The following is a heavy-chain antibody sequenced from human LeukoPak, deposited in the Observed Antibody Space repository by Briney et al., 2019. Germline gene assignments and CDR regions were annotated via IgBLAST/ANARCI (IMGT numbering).Heavy chain of an antibody. J-gene: IGHJ4*02. Sequence: SETLSLTCTVSGGSISSYYWSWIRQPAGKGLEWIGRIHTSGSTNYNPSLKGRVTMSVDTSKNQFSLKLSSVTAADTAVYYCARDQYIYSDSSGYYDYWGQGTLVTVSS. CDR3: ARDQYIYSDSSGYYDY. CDR1: GGSISSYY. D-gene: IGHD3-22*01. CDR2: IHTSGST. V-gene: IGHV4-4*07.